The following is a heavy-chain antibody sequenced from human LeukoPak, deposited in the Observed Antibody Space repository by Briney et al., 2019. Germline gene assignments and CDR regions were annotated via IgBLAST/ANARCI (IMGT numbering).Heavy chain of an antibody. CDR2: ISAYNVNT. Sequence: PGESLKISCKGSGYRFTSYWIGWVRQAPGQGLEWIGWISAYNVNTNYRQKLQCRVTMTPDTSTSTAYMDLRSPRSDDTAIYYCARDSPDGSGTYYNDSPDYWGQGTLVTVSS. V-gene: IGHV1-18*04. J-gene: IGHJ4*02. CDR1: GYRFTSYW. CDR3: ARDSPDGSGTYYNDSPDY. D-gene: IGHD3-10*01.